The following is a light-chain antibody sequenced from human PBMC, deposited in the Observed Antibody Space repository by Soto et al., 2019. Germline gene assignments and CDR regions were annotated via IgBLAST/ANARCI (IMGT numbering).Light chain of an antibody. CDR2: GTS. CDR3: QHFGGSPNGS. J-gene: IGKJ4*01. Sequence: EIVLSQSPGTLSSSPGERITLSCRASHSFSSSLLAWYQQKPGQAPRLLIYGTSTRATGIPDRFSVSGSSTDFTLTISRLEPEDFAVYYCQHFGGSPNGSFGGGTRVQIK. CDR1: HSFSSSL. V-gene: IGKV3-20*01.